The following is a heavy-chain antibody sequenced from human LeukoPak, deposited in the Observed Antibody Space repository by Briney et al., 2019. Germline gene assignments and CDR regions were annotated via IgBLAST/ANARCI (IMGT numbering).Heavy chain of an antibody. J-gene: IGHJ6*03. Sequence: PSETLSLTCTVSSGSISTSNYYWGWVRQPPGKALEWIGNIFYSGSTYYNPSLKSRVSMSVDMSKNQFSLKLISVTAADTAMYYCARDNSGYDSAAYYYYYYMDVWGKGTTVTISS. CDR1: SGSISTSNYY. V-gene: IGHV4-39*07. CDR2: IFYSGST. CDR3: ARDNSGYDSAAYYYYYYMDV. D-gene: IGHD5-12*01.